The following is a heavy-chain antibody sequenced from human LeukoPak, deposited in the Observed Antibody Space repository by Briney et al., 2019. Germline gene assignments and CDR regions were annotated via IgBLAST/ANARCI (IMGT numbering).Heavy chain of an antibody. D-gene: IGHD6-13*01. CDR1: GFTFSSYG. CDR2: IRYDGSNK. J-gene: IGHJ5*02. CDR3: ARVPPHYSSWYPGWFDP. V-gene: IGHV3-30*02. Sequence: PGGSLRLSCAASGFTFSSYGMHWVRQAPGKGLEWVAFIRYDGSNKYYADSVKGRFTISRDNSKNTLYLQMNSLRAEDTAVYYCARVPPHYSSWYPGWFDPWGQGTLVTVSS.